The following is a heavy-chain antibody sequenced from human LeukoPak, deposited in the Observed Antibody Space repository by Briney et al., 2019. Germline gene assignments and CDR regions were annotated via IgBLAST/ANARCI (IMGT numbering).Heavy chain of an antibody. CDR1: GGSVSSGSYY. CDR2: IYYSGST. D-gene: IGHD5-12*01. CDR3: ARVLRGYSGYDYYFDY. Sequence: SETLSLTCTVSGGSVSSGSYYWSWIRQPPGKGLEWIGYIYYSGSTNYNPSLKSRVTISVDTSKSQFSLKLSSVTAADTAVYYCARVLRGYSGYDYYFDYWGQGTLVTVSS. J-gene: IGHJ4*02. V-gene: IGHV4-61*01.